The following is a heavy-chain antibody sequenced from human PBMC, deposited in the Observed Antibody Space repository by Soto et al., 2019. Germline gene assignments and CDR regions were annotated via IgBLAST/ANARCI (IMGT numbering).Heavy chain of an antibody. V-gene: IGHV1-24*01. CDR2: FDPEDGET. Sequence: ASVKVSCKVSGYTLTELSMHWVRQAPGKGLEWMGGFDPEDGETIYAQKFQGRVTMTEDKSSDTAYMELSSLRSEDTAVYYCATDSRTSPPTHWGQGTLVTVSS. CDR1: GYTLTELS. D-gene: IGHD6-13*01. CDR3: ATDSRTSPPTH. J-gene: IGHJ4*02.